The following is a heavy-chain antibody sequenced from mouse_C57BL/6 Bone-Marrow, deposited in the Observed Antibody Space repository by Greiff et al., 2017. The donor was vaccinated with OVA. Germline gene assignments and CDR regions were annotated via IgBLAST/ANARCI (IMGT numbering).Heavy chain of an antibody. CDR1: GYPFTDTY. J-gene: IGHJ2*01. CDR3: ASVYDGYPEDY. Sequence: QFQLQQSGAELVKPGASVTISCKASGYPFTDTYINWVKRRPGQGLEWIGKIGPGSGSTYYNEKFKGKATLTADKSSSTAYMQLSSLTSEDSAVYFCASVYDGYPEDYWGQGTTLTVSS. D-gene: IGHD2-3*01. V-gene: IGHV1-77*01. CDR2: IGPGSGST.